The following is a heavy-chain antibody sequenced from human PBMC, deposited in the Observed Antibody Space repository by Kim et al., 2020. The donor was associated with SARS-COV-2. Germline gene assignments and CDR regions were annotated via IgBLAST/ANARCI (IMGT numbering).Heavy chain of an antibody. CDR3: ATVVFYYDAGYFKN. J-gene: IGHJ1*01. Sequence: GGSLRLSCAASGYTVTYSYMGWVRQAPGKGLEWVSFIYSGGNTIYADSVKGRLIISRDHSKNTLYLQMNSLRAEDTAVYYCATVVFYYDAGYFKNWGQGTVVIVPS. CDR2: IYSGGNT. V-gene: IGHV3-66*01. D-gene: IGHD3-22*01. CDR1: GYTVTYSY.